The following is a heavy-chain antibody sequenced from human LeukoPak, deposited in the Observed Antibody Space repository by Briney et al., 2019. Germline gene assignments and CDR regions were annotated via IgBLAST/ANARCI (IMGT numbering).Heavy chain of an antibody. CDR1: GGSISSGSYY. V-gene: IGHV4-61*02. D-gene: IGHD3-16*01. CDR3: ARGVMSDY. Sequence: SETLSLTCTVSGGSISSGSYYWSWIQQPAGKGLEWIGRIYTSGSTNYNPSLKSRVTISVDTSKNQFSLKLSSVTAADTAVYYCARGVMSDYWGQGTLVTVSS. J-gene: IGHJ4*02. CDR2: IYTSGST.